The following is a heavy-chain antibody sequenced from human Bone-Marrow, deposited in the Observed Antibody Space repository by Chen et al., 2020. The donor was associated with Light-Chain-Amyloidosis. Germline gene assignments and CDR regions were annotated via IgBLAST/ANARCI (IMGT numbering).Heavy chain of an antibody. V-gene: IGHV3-21*05. D-gene: IGHD1-26*01. CDR3: AKDFRVGATWIGDGWFDP. J-gene: IGHJ5*02. Sequence: GLVKPGGSLRLSCAASGFTFSSHEMIWVRQAPGKGLEWISYISDSGSVVFYADSVKGRFTISRDNARNLLSLQMNSLRADDTAVYYCAKDFRVGATWIGDGWFDPWGQGTLVTVSS. CDR1: GFTFSSHE. CDR2: ISDSGSVV.